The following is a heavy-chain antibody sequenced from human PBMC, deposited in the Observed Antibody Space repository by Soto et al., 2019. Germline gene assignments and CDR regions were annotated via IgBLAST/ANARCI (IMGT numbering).Heavy chain of an antibody. J-gene: IGHJ2*01. D-gene: IGHD2-15*01. CDR2: IKQDGSEK. CDR1: AVTFGSYW. CDR3: ARDGDIEVVVAATWYFDL. Sequence: GGSLRLCCSASAVTFGSYWMSWVRQAQGKGHEWVANIKQDGSEKYYVDSVKGRFTISRDNAKNSLYLQMNSLRAEDTAVYYCARDGDIEVVVAATWYFDLWGRGTLVTVSS. V-gene: IGHV3-7*01.